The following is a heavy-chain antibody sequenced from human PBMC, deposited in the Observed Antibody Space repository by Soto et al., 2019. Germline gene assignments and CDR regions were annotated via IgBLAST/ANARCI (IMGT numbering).Heavy chain of an antibody. CDR1: GGSITSHY. V-gene: IGHV4-59*08. CDR3: ARQGFGQLHGLVDV. Sequence: QVQLQESGPGLVKPSETLSLTCSVSGGSITSHYCSWFRQPPGKGLEWIGYIHHSGSTSYNPSLKSRVTMAVDTSKNHCSLKVNSVTAADTALYYCARQGFGQLHGLVDVWGPGTTVTVSS. D-gene: IGHD3-10*01. CDR2: IHHSGST. J-gene: IGHJ6*02.